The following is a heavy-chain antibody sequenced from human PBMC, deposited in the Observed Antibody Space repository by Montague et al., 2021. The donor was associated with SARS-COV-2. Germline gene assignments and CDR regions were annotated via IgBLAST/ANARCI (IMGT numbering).Heavy chain of an antibody. Sequence: TLSLICTVSGGSISSGSYYWSWIRQPAGKGLEWNGRIYGSGSTNYNPSLRTRVTIAVDTYKNQFSLKLSSVAAADTAVYQCARVVGFDFDYWGQGTLVTVSS. D-gene: IGHD2-21*01. CDR3: ARVVGFDFDY. CDR1: GGSISSGSYY. V-gene: IGHV4-61*02. J-gene: IGHJ4*02. CDR2: IYGSGST.